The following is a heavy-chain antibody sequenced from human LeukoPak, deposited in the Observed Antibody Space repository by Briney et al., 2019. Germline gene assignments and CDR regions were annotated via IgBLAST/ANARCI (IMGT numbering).Heavy chain of an antibody. CDR3: ARHGALSMVRGVKRGAFDI. CDR1: GGSISSGGHY. D-gene: IGHD3-10*01. Sequence: PSETLSLTCTVSGGSISSGGHYWSWIRQPAGKGLEYLGRISSTGSTNYNPSLRSRVTISADTSKNQFSLKLSSVTAADTAVYYCARHGALSMVRGVKRGAFDIWGQGTMVTVSS. J-gene: IGHJ3*02. V-gene: IGHV4-61*02. CDR2: ISSTGST.